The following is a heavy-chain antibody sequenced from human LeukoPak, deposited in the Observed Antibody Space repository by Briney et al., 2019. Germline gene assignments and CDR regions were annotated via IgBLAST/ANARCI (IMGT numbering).Heavy chain of an antibody. D-gene: IGHD6-13*01. Sequence: GASVKVSCKASGYTFTSYGISWVRQAPGQGLEWMGWISAYNGNTNHAQKLQGRVTMTTDTSTSTAYMELRSLRSDDTAVYYCARFYDRAAGTTYYGMDVWGQGTTVTVSS. J-gene: IGHJ6*02. CDR2: ISAYNGNT. CDR3: ARFYDRAAGTTYYGMDV. CDR1: GYTFTSYG. V-gene: IGHV1-18*01.